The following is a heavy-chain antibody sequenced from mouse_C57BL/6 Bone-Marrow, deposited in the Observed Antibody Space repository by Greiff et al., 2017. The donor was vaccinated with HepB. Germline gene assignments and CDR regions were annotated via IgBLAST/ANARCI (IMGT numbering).Heavy chain of an antibody. Sequence: EVQLQQSGPELVRPGTSVKMSCKASGYTFFTSWMNWVKQRPEQGLEWIGWIDPENGDTEYASKFQGKATITADTSSNTAYLQLSSLTSEDTAVYYCTTLYDYAAWFAYWGQGTLVTVSA. D-gene: IGHD2-4*01. CDR3: TTLYDYAAWFAY. J-gene: IGHJ3*01. CDR2: IDPENGDT. V-gene: IGHV14-4*01. CDR1: GYTFFTSW.